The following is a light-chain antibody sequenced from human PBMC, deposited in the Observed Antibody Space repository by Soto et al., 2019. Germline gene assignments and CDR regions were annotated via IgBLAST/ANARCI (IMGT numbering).Light chain of an antibody. J-gene: IGLJ1*01. Sequence: QSALTQPPAVSESPGQSVAISCTGTSSDVGSYNRVSWYQQPPGTAPKVMIYEVSNRPSGVPDRFSGSKSGNTASLTISGLQAEDEADYYCSSYTSSNTYVFGTGTKVTVL. CDR1: SSDVGSYNR. CDR3: SSYTSSNTYV. V-gene: IGLV2-18*02. CDR2: EVS.